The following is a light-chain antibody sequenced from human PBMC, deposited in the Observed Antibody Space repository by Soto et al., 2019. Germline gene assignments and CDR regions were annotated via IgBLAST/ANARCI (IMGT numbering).Light chain of an antibody. V-gene: IGLV1-40*01. Sequence: QSVLTQPPSVSGAPGQRVTISCTGSSSNIGATYDVHWYQQLPGTAPKLLIFNNFNRPPGVPDRFSVSKSGTSASLAITVRQAEAEADSYYQSYESGMSGDVFGTGTKLTVL. J-gene: IGLJ1*01. CDR3: QSYESGMSGDV. CDR2: NNF. CDR1: SSNIGATYD.